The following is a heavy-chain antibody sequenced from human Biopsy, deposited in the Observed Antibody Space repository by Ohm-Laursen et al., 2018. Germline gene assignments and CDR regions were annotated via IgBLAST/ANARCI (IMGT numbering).Heavy chain of an antibody. D-gene: IGHD3-22*01. CDR3: VRGADYYDPYHYYALDV. CDR2: IYSSGGS. J-gene: IGHJ6*02. CDR1: GGSTNDYF. V-gene: IGHV4-4*07. Sequence: TLSLTCSVSGGSTNDYFWSWIRQPAGETLEWIGRIYSSGGSSYNPSLKSRISMSMDTSNNQFSLTLTSVTAADTAVYYRVRGADYYDPYHYYALDVWGQGTTVTVSS.